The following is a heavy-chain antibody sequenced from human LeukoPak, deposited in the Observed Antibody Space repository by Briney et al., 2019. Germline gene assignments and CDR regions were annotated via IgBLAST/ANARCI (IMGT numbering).Heavy chain of an antibody. Sequence: GGSLRLSYAASGFTFSSYAMHWVRQAPGKGLEYVSAISSNGGSTYYANSVKGRFTISRDNAKNSLYLQMNSLRAEDTAVYYCARAGAGELSYNWFDPWGQGTLVTVSS. CDR3: ARAGAGELSYNWFDP. D-gene: IGHD3-10*01. CDR1: GFTFSSYA. J-gene: IGHJ5*02. V-gene: IGHV3-64*01. CDR2: ISSNGGST.